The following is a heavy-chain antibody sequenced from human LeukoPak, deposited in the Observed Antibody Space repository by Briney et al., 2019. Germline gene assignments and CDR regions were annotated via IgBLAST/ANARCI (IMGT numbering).Heavy chain of an antibody. CDR3: ATTQEGYCSGGSCYYY. V-gene: IGHV1-69-2*01. CDR2: VDPEDGET. CDR1: GYTFTDYY. J-gene: IGHJ4*02. D-gene: IGHD2-15*01. Sequence: GASGKVSCKASGYTFTDYYMHWVQQAPGKGLEWMGRVDPEDGETIYAEKFQGRVTITADTSTDTAYMELSSLRSEDTAVYYCATTQEGYCSGGSCYYYWGQGTLDTVSS.